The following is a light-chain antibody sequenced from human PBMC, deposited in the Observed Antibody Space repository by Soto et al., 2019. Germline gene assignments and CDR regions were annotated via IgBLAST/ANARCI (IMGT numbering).Light chain of an antibody. J-gene: IGLJ2*01. CDR3: SSYTTGSTLVV. CDR2: DVS. Sequence: QSALTQPASVSGSPGQSITISCTGTSSDVGSYNYVSWYQQYPGKAPKLMIYDVSNRPSGVSNRFSGSKSGNTASLTISGLQAADEADYYCSSYTTGSTLVVFGGGTKVTVL. V-gene: IGLV2-14*03. CDR1: SSDVGSYNY.